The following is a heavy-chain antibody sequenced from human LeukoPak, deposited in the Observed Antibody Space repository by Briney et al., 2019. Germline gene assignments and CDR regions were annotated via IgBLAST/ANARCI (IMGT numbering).Heavy chain of an antibody. D-gene: IGHD6-6*01. CDR2: IYYSGST. V-gene: IGHV4-59*08. CDR3: ARQGESSSSSRRAFDI. CDR1: GGSISSYY. J-gene: IGHJ3*02. Sequence: SETLSLTCTVSGGSISSYYWNWIRHPPGEGLELIAYIYYSGSTNYNYSLKSRVTISVDTSKNQFSLKLSSVTAADTAVYYCARQGESSSSSRRAFDIWGQGTMVTVSS.